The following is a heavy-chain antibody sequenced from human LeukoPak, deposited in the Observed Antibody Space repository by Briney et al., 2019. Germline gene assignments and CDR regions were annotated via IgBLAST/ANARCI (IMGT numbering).Heavy chain of an antibody. Sequence: GSLRLSCAASGFTLSSYGMHWVRQAPGKGLEWVAFIRYDGSNKYYADSVKGRFTISRDNSKNTLYLQMNSLRAEDTAAYYCAKGYGWEASYYYYYMDVWGKGTTVTISS. J-gene: IGHJ6*03. CDR1: GFTLSSYG. CDR2: IRYDGSNK. V-gene: IGHV3-30*02. CDR3: AKGYGWEASYYYYYMDV. D-gene: IGHD1-26*01.